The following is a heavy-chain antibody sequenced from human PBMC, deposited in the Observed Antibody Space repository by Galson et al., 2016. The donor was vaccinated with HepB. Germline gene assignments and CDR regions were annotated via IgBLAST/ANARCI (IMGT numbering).Heavy chain of an antibody. V-gene: IGHV4-39*07. J-gene: IGHJ5*02. Sequence: SETLSLTCTVSGGSISSSSYYWGWIRQPPGKGLELIGSIYYSGSTYYNPSLKSRVTISVDTSKNQFSLKLSYVNAADTAVYYCSRGRGVGHSPRLWWLDPWGQGTLVTVSS. CDR1: GGSISSSSYY. CDR2: IYYSGST. D-gene: IGHD3-16*01. CDR3: SRGRGVGHSPRLWWLDP.